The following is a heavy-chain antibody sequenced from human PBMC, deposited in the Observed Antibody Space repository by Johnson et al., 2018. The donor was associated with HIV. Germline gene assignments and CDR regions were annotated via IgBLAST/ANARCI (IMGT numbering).Heavy chain of an antibody. CDR1: GFTFSSYG. V-gene: IGHV3-30*02. J-gene: IGHJ3*02. CDR3: AKDRNYDSLSI. Sequence: QVQLVESGGGVAQPGGSLRLSCVASGFTFSSYGMHWVRQAPGKGLEWVAFIRNDGSKKYYADSVKGRFTISRDNAKNTLYLQMNSLRAEDTAVYYCAKDRNYDSLSIWGQGTVVTVSS. CDR2: IRNDGSKK. D-gene: IGHD3-9*01.